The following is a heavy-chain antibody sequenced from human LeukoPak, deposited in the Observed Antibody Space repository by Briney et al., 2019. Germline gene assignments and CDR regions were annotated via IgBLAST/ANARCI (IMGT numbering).Heavy chain of an antibody. CDR1: GFTFSSYG. D-gene: IGHD6-6*01. CDR3: AKESLRIAALDY. Sequence: GGSPRLSCAASGFTFSSYGMHWVRQAPGKGLEWVAVISYDGSNKYYADSVKGRFTISRDNSKNTLYLQMNSLRAEDTAVYYCAKESLRIAALDYWGQGTLVTVSS. CDR2: ISYDGSNK. J-gene: IGHJ4*02. V-gene: IGHV3-30*18.